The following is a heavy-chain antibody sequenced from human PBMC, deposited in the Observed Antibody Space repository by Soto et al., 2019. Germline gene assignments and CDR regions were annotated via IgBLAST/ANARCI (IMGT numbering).Heavy chain of an antibody. CDR3: ATLLGGDMLTVWGAFDI. Sequence: SSVKVSCKASGGTFSSYTISWVRQAPGQGLEWLGRIIPILGIANYAQKVQGRVTITADKSTSTAYMEQSSLRAADTAVYYCATLLGGDMLTVWGAFDIWGQGTMVTVSS. CDR1: GGTFSSYT. D-gene: IGHD3-9*01. V-gene: IGHV1-69*02. CDR2: IIPILGIA. J-gene: IGHJ3*02.